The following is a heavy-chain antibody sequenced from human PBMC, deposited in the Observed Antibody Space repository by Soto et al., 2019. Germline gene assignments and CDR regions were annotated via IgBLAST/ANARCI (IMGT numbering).Heavy chain of an antibody. J-gene: IGHJ4*02. Sequence: QVQLVESGGGVVQPGRSLRLSCAASGFTFSSYAMHWVRQAPGKGLEWVAVISYDGSNKYYADSVKGRFTISRDNSKNTLYPQMNSLRTEYTAVHYCVRDGNHYDSSGPCFDYWGQGTLVTVSS. CDR3: VRDGNHYDSSGPCFDY. V-gene: IGHV3-30-3*01. CDR1: GFTFSSYA. D-gene: IGHD3-22*01. CDR2: ISYDGSNK.